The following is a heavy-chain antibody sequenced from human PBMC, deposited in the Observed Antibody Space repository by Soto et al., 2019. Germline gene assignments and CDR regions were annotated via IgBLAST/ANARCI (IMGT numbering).Heavy chain of an antibody. J-gene: IGHJ4*02. CDR3: ARSAVVPYAARYYFDY. CDR2: INAGNGNT. CDR1: GYTFTSYA. V-gene: IGHV1-3*01. Sequence: QVQLVQSGAEVKKPGASVKVSCKASGYTFTSYAMPWVRQAPGQRLEWMGWINAGNGNTKYSQKFQGRVTITRDTSASTAYMELSSLRSEDTAVYYCARSAVVPYAARYYFDYWGQGTLVTVSS. D-gene: IGHD2-21*01.